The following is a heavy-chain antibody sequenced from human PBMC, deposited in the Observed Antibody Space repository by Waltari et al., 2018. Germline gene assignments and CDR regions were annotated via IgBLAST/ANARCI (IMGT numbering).Heavy chain of an antibody. D-gene: IGHD6-19*01. CDR3: ASGGGYTNGWDY. CDR1: GGSISSSNYY. CDR2: IYYSGST. Sequence: QPLLQESGPGLVKPSETLSLTCSVSGGSISSSNYYWGWIRQPPGKGLEWIGSIYYSGSTYYNSSLKSRVTISLDTSKNQFSLKLSSVTAADTAVYFCASGGGYTNGWDYWGQGTLVTVSS. V-gene: IGHV4-39*07. J-gene: IGHJ4*02.